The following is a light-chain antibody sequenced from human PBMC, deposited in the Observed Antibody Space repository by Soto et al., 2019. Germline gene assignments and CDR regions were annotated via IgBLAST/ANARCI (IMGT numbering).Light chain of an antibody. V-gene: IGKV1-39*01. Sequence: ASLGDRVTITFRASQSISSYLNWYQQKPGKAPKLLIYAAYSLQSGVPSRFSGSGSGTDFTITISSLQPEDFATYYCQQANSFPITVGQVTRLEIK. CDR3: QQANSFPIT. CDR2: AAY. CDR1: QSISSY. J-gene: IGKJ5*01.